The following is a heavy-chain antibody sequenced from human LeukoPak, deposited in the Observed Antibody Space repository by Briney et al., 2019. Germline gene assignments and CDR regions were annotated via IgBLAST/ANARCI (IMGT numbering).Heavy chain of an antibody. Sequence: GGSLRLSCAASGFTFTNYAMSWVRQAPGKGLQWVSAISGSADSTYYADSVKGGFTISRDNSKNTLYLQMNTLRAEDTAVYYCAKDSAHSYYYGSGSYYQFWGQGTLVTVSS. V-gene: IGHV3-23*01. CDR3: AKDSAHSYYYGSGSYYQF. CDR2: ISGSADST. CDR1: GFTFTNYA. J-gene: IGHJ4*02. D-gene: IGHD3-10*01.